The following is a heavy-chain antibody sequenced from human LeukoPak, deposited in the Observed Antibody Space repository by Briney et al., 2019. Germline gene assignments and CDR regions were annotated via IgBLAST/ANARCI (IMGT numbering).Heavy chain of an antibody. CDR2: ISAYNGNT. V-gene: IGHV1-18*01. D-gene: IGHD6-13*01. Sequence: ASVKVSCKASGYTFTSYTISWVRQAPGQGLEWMGWISAYNGNTNYGQKLQGRVTVTTDTSTSTAYMELRSLRPDDTAVYYCARDEGAPIAAANVWGRGTMVTVSS. J-gene: IGHJ3*01. CDR1: GYTFTSYT. CDR3: ARDEGAPIAAANV.